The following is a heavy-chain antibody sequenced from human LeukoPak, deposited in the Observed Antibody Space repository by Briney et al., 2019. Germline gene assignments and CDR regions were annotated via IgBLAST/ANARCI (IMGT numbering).Heavy chain of an antibody. J-gene: IGHJ4*02. D-gene: IGHD3-3*01. CDR3: ARDLPYYDFWSGYYTAFDY. CDR1: GFTFSSYW. V-gene: IGHV3-7*03. Sequence: GGSLRLSCAASGFTFSSYWMSWVRQAPGKGLEWVANLKQDGSEKYYVDSVKGRFTISRDNAKNSLYLQMNSLRAEDTAVYYCARDLPYYDFWSGYYTAFDYWGQGTLVTVSS. CDR2: LKQDGSEK.